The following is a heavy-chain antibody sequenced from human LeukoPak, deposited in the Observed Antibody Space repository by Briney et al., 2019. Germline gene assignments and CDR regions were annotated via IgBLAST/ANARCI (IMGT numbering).Heavy chain of an antibody. Sequence: GGSLRLSCAASGFTVSSNYMSWVRQAPGKGLEWVSYISSSSSTIYYADSVKGRFTISRDNAKNSLYLQMNSLRAEDTAVYYCARGSNWGFVDYWGQGTLVTVSS. J-gene: IGHJ4*02. CDR1: GFTVSSNY. CDR2: ISSSSSTI. CDR3: ARGSNWGFVDY. D-gene: IGHD7-27*01. V-gene: IGHV3-48*01.